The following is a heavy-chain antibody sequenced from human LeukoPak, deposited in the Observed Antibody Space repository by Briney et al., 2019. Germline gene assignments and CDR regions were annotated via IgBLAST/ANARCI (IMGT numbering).Heavy chain of an antibody. D-gene: IGHD7-27*01. CDR3: AKVGKHDAFDI. Sequence: GGSLRLSCAASGFTFSSYDMHWVRQATGKGLEWVAVISYDGSNKYYADSVKGRFTISRDNSKNTLYLQMNSLRAEDTAVYYCAKVGKHDAFDIWGQGTMVTVSS. J-gene: IGHJ3*02. CDR2: ISYDGSNK. V-gene: IGHV3-30*18. CDR1: GFTFSSYD.